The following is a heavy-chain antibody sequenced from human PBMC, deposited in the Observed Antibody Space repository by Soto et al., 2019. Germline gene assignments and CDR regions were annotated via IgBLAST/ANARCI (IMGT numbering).Heavy chain of an antibody. CDR3: ALIKDCSRTDCYLASFDP. CDR2: IFSSDDK. J-gene: IGHJ5*02. V-gene: IGHV2-26*01. D-gene: IGHD2-2*01. CDR1: GVSITTQGVG. Sequence: GSGPTLVNPTQTLTLTCSLSGVSITTQGVGVGWVRQPPGKALEWLAHIFSSDDKSYSTSLRSRLTISKDTSRSQVVLTMTNLDPMDSATYYCALIKDCSRTDCYLASFDPWGQGTLVT.